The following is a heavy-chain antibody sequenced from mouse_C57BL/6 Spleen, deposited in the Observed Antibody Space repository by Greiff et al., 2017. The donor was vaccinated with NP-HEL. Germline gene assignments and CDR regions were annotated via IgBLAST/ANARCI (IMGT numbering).Heavy chain of an antibody. CDR3: ARPLFITTVVARAMDY. CDR1: GYAFSSSW. Sequence: QVQLKQSGPELVKPGASVKISCKASGYAFSSSWMNWVKQRPGKGLEWIGRIYPGDGDTNYNGKFKGKATLTADKSSSTAYMQLSSLTSEDSAVYFCARPLFITTVVARAMDYWGQGTSVTVSS. D-gene: IGHD1-1*01. CDR2: IYPGDGDT. V-gene: IGHV1-82*01. J-gene: IGHJ4*01.